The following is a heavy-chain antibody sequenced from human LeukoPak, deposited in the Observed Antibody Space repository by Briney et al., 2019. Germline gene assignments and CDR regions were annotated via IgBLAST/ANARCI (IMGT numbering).Heavy chain of an antibody. CDR1: GYTFTGYY. D-gene: IGHD4-23*01. CDR2: INPNSGGT. Sequence: GASVKVSCKASGYTFTGYYIHWVRQAPGQGLEWMGWINPNSGGTSYAQKFQGRVTMTRDTSISTAYMELSRLRSDDTAVYYCARRTVVTPGAFDIWGQGTMVTVSS. J-gene: IGHJ3*02. CDR3: ARRTVVTPGAFDI. V-gene: IGHV1-2*02.